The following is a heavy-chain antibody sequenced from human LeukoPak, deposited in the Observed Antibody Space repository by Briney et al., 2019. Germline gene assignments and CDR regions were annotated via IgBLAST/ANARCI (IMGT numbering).Heavy chain of an antibody. D-gene: IGHD3-10*01. CDR3: VRDGNRGYDMDV. J-gene: IGHJ6*02. Sequence: GGSLRLSCATSGFTLRYYQMNWVRQAPGKGLEWVSYINVVNGAIYYADSVRGRFTISGDIATNSVYLQMNSLRAEDTALYYCVRDGNRGYDMDVWGQGTAVTVSS. CDR2: INVVNGAI. CDR1: GFTLRYYQ. V-gene: IGHV3-48*01.